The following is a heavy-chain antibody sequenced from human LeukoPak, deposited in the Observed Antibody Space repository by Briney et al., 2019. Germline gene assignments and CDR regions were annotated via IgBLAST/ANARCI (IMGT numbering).Heavy chain of an antibody. J-gene: IGHJ4*02. Sequence: ASVKVSCKASGYSFTSYDINWVRQATGQGPEWMGRMSPKSGASGFARNFQGRVTLTRDTSITTAYMELSSLISDDTAVYYCARSRGVWFGDFDYWGQGSLVTVSS. D-gene: IGHD3-10*01. V-gene: IGHV1-8*01. CDR1: GYSFTSYD. CDR3: ARSRGVWFGDFDY. CDR2: MSPKSGAS.